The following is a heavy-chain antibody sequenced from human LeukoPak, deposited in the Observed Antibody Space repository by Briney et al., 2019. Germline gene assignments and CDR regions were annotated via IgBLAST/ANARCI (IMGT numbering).Heavy chain of an antibody. CDR2: LNWNGGST. CDR1: GFIFDDYG. J-gene: IGHJ4*02. D-gene: IGHD6-13*01. V-gene: IGHV3-20*04. Sequence: PGGSLRLSCAASGFIFDDYGMGWVRQAPGKGLEWVSGLNWNGGSTGSADSVKGRFIISRDNAKNCLYLQMNSLRAEDTALYYCAKSASSWPLYYLDSWGQGTLVTVS. CDR3: AKSASSWPLYYLDS.